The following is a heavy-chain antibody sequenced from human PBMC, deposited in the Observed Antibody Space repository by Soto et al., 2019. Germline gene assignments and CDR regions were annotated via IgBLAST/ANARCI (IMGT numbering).Heavy chain of an antibody. CDR3: AGNGSRYYYYYMDV. CDR2: INHSGST. D-gene: IGHD6-13*01. J-gene: IGHJ6*03. V-gene: IGHV4-34*01. Sequence: TSETLSLTCAVYGGSFSGYYWSWIRQPPGKGLEWIGEINHSGSTNYNPSLKSRVTISVDTSKNQFSLKLSSVTAADTALYYCAGNGSRYYYYYMDVWGKGTTVTVSS. CDR1: GGSFSGYY.